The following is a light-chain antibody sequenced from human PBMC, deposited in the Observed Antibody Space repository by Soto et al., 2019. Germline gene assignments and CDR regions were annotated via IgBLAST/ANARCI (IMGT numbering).Light chain of an antibody. Sequence: EIVLTQSPATLSVSPGDKATLSCRASQSVSSNLAWYQHKPGQAPRLLIYDAFTRATGIPARFSGSGSGADFTLSISSLQSEDFAVYYCQRYNNWPLEFSFGPGTRVDVK. CDR1: QSVSSN. V-gene: IGKV3-15*01. CDR2: DAF. CDR3: QRYNNWPLEFS. J-gene: IGKJ3*01.